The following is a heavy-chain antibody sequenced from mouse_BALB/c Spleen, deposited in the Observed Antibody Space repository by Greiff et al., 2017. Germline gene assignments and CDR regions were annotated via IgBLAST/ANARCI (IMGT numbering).Heavy chain of an antibody. D-gene: IGHD2-4*01. CDR2: ISSGGST. V-gene: IGHV5-6-5*01. CDR1: GFTFSSYA. J-gene: IGHJ4*01. CDR3: ARGGGDYLYYAMDY. Sequence: EVQVVESGGGLVKPGGSLKLSCAASGFTFSSYAMSWVRQTPEKRLEWVASISSGGSTYYPDSVKGRFTISRDNARNILYLQMSSLRSEDTAMYYCARGGGDYLYYAMDYWGQGTSVTVSS.